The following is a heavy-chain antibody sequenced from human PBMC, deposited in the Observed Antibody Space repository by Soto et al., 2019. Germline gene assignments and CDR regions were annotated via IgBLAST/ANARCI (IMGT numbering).Heavy chain of an antibody. CDR2: ISGSGTST. Sequence: PGGSLRLSCAASGFTFSSYAMSWVRQAPGEGLEWVSSISGSGTSTYYADSVKGRFTISRDNSKNTLYLQMNSLRAEDTAVYYCAKALTKNDYRDFDYWGQGTLVTVSS. V-gene: IGHV3-23*01. CDR1: GFTFSSYA. CDR3: AKALTKNDYRDFDY. J-gene: IGHJ4*02. D-gene: IGHD4-4*01.